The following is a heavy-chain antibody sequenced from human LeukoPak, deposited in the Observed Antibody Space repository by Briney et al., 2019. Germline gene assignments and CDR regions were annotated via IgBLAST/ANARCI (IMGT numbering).Heavy chain of an antibody. CDR3: AKSNGYGLIDI. CDR1: GHSINSDFY. CDR2: IYHSGST. Sequence: SETLSLTCTVSGHSINSDFYWGWIRQPPGKGLEWIGSIYHSGSTYYNPSLKSRVTISLDTSKNHFSLKLSSVTAADTAVYYCAKSNGYGLIDIWGQGTMVTVSS. D-gene: IGHD3-22*01. J-gene: IGHJ3*02. V-gene: IGHV4-38-2*02.